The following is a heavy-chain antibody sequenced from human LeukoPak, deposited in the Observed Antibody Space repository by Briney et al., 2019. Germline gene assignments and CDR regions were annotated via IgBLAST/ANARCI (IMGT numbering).Heavy chain of an antibody. CDR1: GFTFSNCV. D-gene: IGHD6-6*01. CDR3: ARGQSNSFAAPIDY. Sequence: PGRSLRLSCAASGFTFSNCVMHWVRQAPGKGLEWVAAISYGGGNDDYADSVEGRFTISRDNPKNTLYLQMNSLRAEDTALYYCARGQSNSFAAPIDYWGQGTLVTVSS. CDR2: ISYGGGND. J-gene: IGHJ4*02. V-gene: IGHV3-30*01.